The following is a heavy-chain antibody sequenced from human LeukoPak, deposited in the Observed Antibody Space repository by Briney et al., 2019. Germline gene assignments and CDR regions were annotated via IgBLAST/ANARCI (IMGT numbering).Heavy chain of an antibody. V-gene: IGHV4-39*01. CDR2: IYYSGST. CDR1: GGSISSSSYY. J-gene: IGHJ4*02. Sequence: SETLSLTCTVSGGSISSSSYYWGWIRQPPGKGLEWIGSIYYSGSTYYNPSLKSRVTISVDTSKNQFSLKLSSVTAADTAVYYCASLRGSYYGGDYFDYWSQGTLVTVSS. D-gene: IGHD1-26*01. CDR3: ASLRGSYYGGDYFDY.